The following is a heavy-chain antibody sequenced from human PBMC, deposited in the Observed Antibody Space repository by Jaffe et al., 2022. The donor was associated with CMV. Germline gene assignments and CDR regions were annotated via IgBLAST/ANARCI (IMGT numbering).Heavy chain of an antibody. CDR2: IIPIFGTA. D-gene: IGHD6-19*01. CDR3: ARGIFLSSGWGRFDS. CDR1: GGTFGNYA. Sequence: QVQLVQSGAEVKKPGSSVKVSCKASGGTFGNYAINWVRQAPGQGLEWMGGIIPIFGTASNGQKFSDSFKGRVTITADESLTTAYMEVNSLRSEDTAIYYCARGIFLSSGWGRFDSWGRGTLVTVSS. V-gene: IGHV1-69*01. J-gene: IGHJ4*02.